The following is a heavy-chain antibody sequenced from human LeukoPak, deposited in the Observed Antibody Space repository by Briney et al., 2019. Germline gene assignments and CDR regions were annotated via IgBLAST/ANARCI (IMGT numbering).Heavy chain of an antibody. J-gene: IGHJ1*01. V-gene: IGHV3-21*01. CDR2: ISSSSSYI. CDR1: GFTFSSYS. D-gene: IGHD6-13*01. Sequence: GGSLRLSCAASGFTFSSYSMNWVRQAPGKGLEWVSSISSSSSYIYYADSVKGRLTISRDNAQNSLYLQLNSLRAEDTAVYYCARDSSTWSWAEYFQHWGQGTLVTVSS. CDR3: ARDSSTWSWAEYFQH.